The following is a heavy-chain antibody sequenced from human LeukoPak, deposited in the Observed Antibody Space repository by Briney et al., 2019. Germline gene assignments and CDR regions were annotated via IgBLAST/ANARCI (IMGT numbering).Heavy chain of an antibody. J-gene: IGHJ5*02. D-gene: IGHD2-2*01. CDR2: INPNSGGT. Sequence: ASVKVSCKASGYTFTGYYMHWVRQAPGQGLEWMGWINPNSGGTNYAQKFQGRVTMTRDTSISTAYMELSRLRSDDTAVYYCARVGCSSTSCYLSNWFDPWGREPWSPSPQ. CDR3: ARVGCSSTSCYLSNWFDP. V-gene: IGHV1-2*02. CDR1: GYTFTGYY.